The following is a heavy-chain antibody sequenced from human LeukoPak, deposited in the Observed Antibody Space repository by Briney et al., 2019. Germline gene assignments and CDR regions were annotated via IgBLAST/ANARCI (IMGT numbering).Heavy chain of an antibody. CDR2: ISAYNGNT. J-gene: IGHJ4*02. V-gene: IGHV1-18*01. D-gene: IGHD3-22*01. CDR1: GYTFTSYG. CDR3: ARPGDYYDSSGYYY. Sequence: GASVKVSCKASGYTFTSYGISWVRQASGQGLEWMGWISAYNGNTNYAQKLQGRVTMTTDTSTSTAYMELRSLRSDDTAVYYCARPGDYYDSSGYYYWGQGTLVTVSS.